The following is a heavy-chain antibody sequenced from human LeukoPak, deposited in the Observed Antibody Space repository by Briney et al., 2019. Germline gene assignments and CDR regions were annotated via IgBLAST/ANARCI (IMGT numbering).Heavy chain of an antibody. CDR1: GFTFDDYG. D-gene: IGHD2-2*01. J-gene: IGHJ3*02. CDR2: INWHGGST. Sequence: GGSLRLSCAASGFTFDDYGMSWVRQAPEKGREWVSGINWHGGSTGYADSVKGRFTISRDNAKNSLYLQMNSLRAEDTALYYCARYLADIVVVPAAFDAFDIWGQGTMVTVSS. V-gene: IGHV3-20*04. CDR3: ARYLADIVVVPAAFDAFDI.